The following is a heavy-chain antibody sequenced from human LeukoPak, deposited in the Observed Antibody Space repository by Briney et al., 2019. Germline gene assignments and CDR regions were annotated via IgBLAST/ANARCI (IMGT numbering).Heavy chain of an antibody. CDR1: GGSISSSNW. CDR3: ARHGRGGWALFDY. Sequence: SGTLSLTCAVSGGSISSSNWWSWVRQPPGKGLEWIGEIYHSGSTNCNPSLKSRVTISVDKSKNQFSLKLSSVTAADTAVYYCARHGRGGWALFDYWGQGTLVTVSS. D-gene: IGHD1-26*01. CDR2: IYHSGST. V-gene: IGHV4-4*02. J-gene: IGHJ4*02.